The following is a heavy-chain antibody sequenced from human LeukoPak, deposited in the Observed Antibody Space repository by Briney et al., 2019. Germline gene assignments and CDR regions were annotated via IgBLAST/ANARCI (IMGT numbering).Heavy chain of an antibody. V-gene: IGHV4-39*02. CDR2: IYYSGST. J-gene: IGHJ4*02. D-gene: IGHD3-10*01. Sequence: SSETLSLTCTVSGGSISSSSYYWGWIRQPPGKGLEWIGSIYYSGSTYYNPSLKSRVTISVDTSKNQFSLKLSSVTAADTAVYYCARDYGSGSYPHWGQGTLVTVSS. CDR1: GGSISSSSYY. CDR3: ARDYGSGSYPH.